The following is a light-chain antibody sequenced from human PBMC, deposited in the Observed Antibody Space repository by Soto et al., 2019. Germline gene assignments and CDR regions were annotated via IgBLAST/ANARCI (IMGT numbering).Light chain of an antibody. CDR1: QSISSNF. CDR3: QQYGGSPRT. CDR2: GAS. V-gene: IGKV3-20*01. Sequence: EIVLTQSPGTRSLSPGERATLSCRASQSISSNFLAWYQQKRGQAPRLLIHGASNRATGIPDRFSGSGSGTDFNLTITRLEPEDFAVYYCQQYGGSPRTFGQGTKVDIK. J-gene: IGKJ1*01.